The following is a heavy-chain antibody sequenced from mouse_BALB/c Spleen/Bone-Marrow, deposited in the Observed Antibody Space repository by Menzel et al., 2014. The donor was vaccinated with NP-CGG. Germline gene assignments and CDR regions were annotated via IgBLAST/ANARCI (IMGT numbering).Heavy chain of an antibody. D-gene: IGHD2-4*01. CDR2: INPSSGYT. CDR3: AREGLRAWFVY. V-gene: IGHV1-4*01. J-gene: IGHJ3*01. CDR1: GYTFTSYT. Sequence: VQLQQSGAELARPGASVKMSCKASGYTFTSYTIHWVKQRPGQGLEWIGYINPSSGYTNYNQKFKDKATLTADKSSSTAYMQLSSLTSEDSAVYYCAREGLRAWFVYWGQGTLVTVSA.